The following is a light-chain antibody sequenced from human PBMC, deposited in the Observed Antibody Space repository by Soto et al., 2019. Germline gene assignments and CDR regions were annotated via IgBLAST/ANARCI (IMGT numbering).Light chain of an antibody. CDR1: ETVSTN. CDR2: GSS. CDR3: QQYGSSPTWT. Sequence: EIVLTQSPATLSVSPGERATLSCRATETVSTNLAWFQRKAGQPPRLLIYGSSTRATGVPDRFSGSGSGTDFTLTISRLEPDDSAVYYCQQYGSSPTWTFGQGTKVDIK. V-gene: IGKV3-20*01. J-gene: IGKJ1*01.